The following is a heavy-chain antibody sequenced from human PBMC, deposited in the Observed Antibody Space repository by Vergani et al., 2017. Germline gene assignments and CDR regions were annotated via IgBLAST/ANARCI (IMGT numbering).Heavy chain of an antibody. CDR1: GFTFSSYA. J-gene: IGHJ4*02. CDR3: AKVKYDFWSGYYTPYYFDY. Sequence: EVQLLESGGGLVQPGGSLRLSCAASGFTFSSYAMSWVRQAPGKGLEWVSAISGSGGSTYYEDSVKGRFTISRVNSKNTLYLQMNSLRSEDTAVYYCAKVKYDFWSGYYTPYYFDYWGQGTLVTVSS. D-gene: IGHD3-3*01. CDR2: ISGSGGST. V-gene: IGHV3-23*01.